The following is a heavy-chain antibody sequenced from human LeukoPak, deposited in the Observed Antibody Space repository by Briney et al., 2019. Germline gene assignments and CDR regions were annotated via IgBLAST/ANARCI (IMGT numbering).Heavy chain of an antibody. CDR3: AREIYYDSSAYDY. D-gene: IGHD3-22*01. J-gene: IGHJ4*02. CDR1: GDSLVSGHY. Sequence: SETLSLTCTVSGDSLVSGHYWGWIRQPPGHGLEWVGSVYHSGSIYYNPSLKSRVIMSVDTSKNRFSLKLSSLTAADTAIYYCAREIYYDSSAYDYWGQGTLVTVSS. CDR2: VYHSGSI. V-gene: IGHV4-38-2*02.